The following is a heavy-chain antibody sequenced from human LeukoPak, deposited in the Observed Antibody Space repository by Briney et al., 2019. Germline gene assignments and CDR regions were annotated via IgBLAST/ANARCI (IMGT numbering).Heavy chain of an antibody. J-gene: IGHJ4*02. V-gene: IGHV3-30*01. Sequence: GGSLRLSCAASGFTFSSYAMHWVRQAPGKGLEWVAVISYDGSNKYYADSVKGRFTISRDNSKNTLYLQMNSLRAEDTAVYYCARANRIAAPATTWLFGFDYWGQGTLVTVSS. CDR2: ISYDGSNK. CDR1: GFTFSSYA. D-gene: IGHD6-6*01. CDR3: ARANRIAAPATTWLFGFDY.